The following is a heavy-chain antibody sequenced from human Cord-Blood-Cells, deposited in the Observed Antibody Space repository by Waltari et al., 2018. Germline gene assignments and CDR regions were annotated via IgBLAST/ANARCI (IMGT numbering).Heavy chain of an antibody. D-gene: IGHD6-6*01. CDR1: GFTFSSYA. J-gene: IGHJ4*02. CDR2: ISGSGGST. CDR3: AKDSSSSTPDY. Sequence: EVQLLESGGGLVQPGGSLRLSCAASGFTFSSYAMSWVRQAPGKGLEWVSAISGSGGSTYYPDTVKGRFTISRDKSKNTLYLQMSGLRAEDTAVYDCAKDSSSSTPDYWGQGTLVTVSS. V-gene: IGHV3-23*01.